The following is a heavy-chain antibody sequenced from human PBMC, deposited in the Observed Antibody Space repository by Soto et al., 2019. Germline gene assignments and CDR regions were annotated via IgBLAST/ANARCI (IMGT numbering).Heavy chain of an antibody. CDR1: GFTFSSYG. J-gene: IGHJ6*02. CDR3: ARGLVGATRRKIYYYGMDV. D-gene: IGHD1-26*01. Sequence: GGSLRLSCAASGFTFSSYGMHWVRQAPGKGLEWVAVIWYDGSNKYYADSVKGRFTISRDNSKKTLYLQMNSLRAEDTAVYYCARGLVGATRRKIYYYGMDVWGQGTTVTVSS. CDR2: IWYDGSNK. V-gene: IGHV3-33*01.